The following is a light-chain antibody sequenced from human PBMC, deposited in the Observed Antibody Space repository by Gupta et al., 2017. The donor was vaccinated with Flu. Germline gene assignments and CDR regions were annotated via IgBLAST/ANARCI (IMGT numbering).Light chain of an antibody. Sequence: DIQMTQSPSSLSASVGDRVTITCRASQDIRNYLAWYQQKPRTAPKLLIYGASTLQSGVSFRFTGSGSGTDFTLTISSLQPEDVATYYCQKCNSAPALIFGGGTKVEIK. CDR1: QDIRNY. V-gene: IGKV1-27*01. CDR3: QKCNSAPALI. J-gene: IGKJ4*01. CDR2: GAS.